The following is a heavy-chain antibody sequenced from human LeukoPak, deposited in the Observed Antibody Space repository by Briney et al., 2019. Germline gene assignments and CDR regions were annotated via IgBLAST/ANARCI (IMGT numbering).Heavy chain of an antibody. D-gene: IGHD4-17*01. CDR2: ISSNGGST. CDR3: ARDDYGDF. V-gene: IGHV3-64*01. J-gene: IGHJ2*01. CDR1: GFTFSSYA. Sequence: PGGSLRLSCAASGFTFSSYAMHWVRQAPGKGLECVSAISSNGGSTYYANSVKGRFTISRDNSKNTLYLQMGSLRAEDMAVYYCARDDYGDFWGRGTLVTVSS.